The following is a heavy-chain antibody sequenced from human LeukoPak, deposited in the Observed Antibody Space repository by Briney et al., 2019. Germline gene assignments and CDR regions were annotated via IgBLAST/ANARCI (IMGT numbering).Heavy chain of an antibody. D-gene: IGHD1-26*01. J-gene: IGHJ4*02. Sequence: GGSLRLSCAASGFSVSNNYMSWVRQAPGKGLEWVSLIYNDGGASYADSVKGRFTISRDNSRNTLYLQMNSLRVEDTAVYYCARDRPGGSYLDFDYWGQGTLVTVSS. CDR1: GFSVSNNY. CDR2: IYNDGGA. CDR3: ARDRPGGSYLDFDY. V-gene: IGHV3-66*01.